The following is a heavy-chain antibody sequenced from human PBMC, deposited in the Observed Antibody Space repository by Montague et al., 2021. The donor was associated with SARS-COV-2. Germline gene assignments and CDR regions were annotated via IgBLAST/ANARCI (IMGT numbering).Heavy chain of an antibody. J-gene: IGHJ3*02. D-gene: IGHD3-22*01. CDR3: ARGGYYDYAFDI. V-gene: IGHV4-59*01. Sequence: SETLSLTCTASGGSIGAYYWSWIRQPPGKGLEWIGYIDNSGSTNHNPSLESRVTMSVDTSKNQFSLKLNSVTAADTAVYYCARGGYYDYAFDIWGQGTMVTVSS. CDR1: GGSIGAYY. CDR2: IDNSGST.